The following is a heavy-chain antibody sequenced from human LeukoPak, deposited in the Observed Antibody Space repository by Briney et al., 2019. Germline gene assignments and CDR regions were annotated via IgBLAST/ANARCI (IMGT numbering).Heavy chain of an antibody. V-gene: IGHV3-30*03. Sequence: GGSLRLSCAGSGFTFSNSVMHWVRQAPGKGLDWVAATSYDESGKLYADSVKGRFTISRDNSKNTVYLQINSLKNEDTALYYCASEVEALLDHWGQGTLVTVSS. CDR2: TSYDESGK. D-gene: IGHD2-15*01. J-gene: IGHJ4*02. CDR3: ASEVEALLDH. CDR1: GFTFSNSV.